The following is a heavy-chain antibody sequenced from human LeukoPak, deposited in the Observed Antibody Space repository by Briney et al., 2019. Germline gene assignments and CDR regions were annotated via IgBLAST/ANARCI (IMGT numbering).Heavy chain of an antibody. V-gene: IGHV3-30*04. D-gene: IGHD3-22*01. CDR1: GFTFSNYA. CDR3: AKDSVPTYYYDSSGYFDY. Sequence: PGGSLRLSCAASGFTFSNYAMHWVRQAPGKGLEWVAVISFDGSNEYYADSVKGRFTISRDNSKNTLYLQMNSLRAEDTAVYYCAKDSVPTYYYDSSGYFDYWGQGTLVTVSS. CDR2: ISFDGSNE. J-gene: IGHJ4*02.